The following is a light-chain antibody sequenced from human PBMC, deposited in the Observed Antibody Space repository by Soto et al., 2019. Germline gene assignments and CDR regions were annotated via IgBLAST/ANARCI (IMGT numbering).Light chain of an antibody. CDR1: QNVSSN. V-gene: IGKV3-15*01. CDR2: GAS. J-gene: IGKJ1*01. Sequence: EIVMTQSPATLSVSPGERETISCRASQNVSSNLACYQQKPGQAPRLLIYGASTRATGIPARFSGSGSGTEFTLTISSLQSEDFAVYYCQQYNNWPRTFGQGTRWIS. CDR3: QQYNNWPRT.